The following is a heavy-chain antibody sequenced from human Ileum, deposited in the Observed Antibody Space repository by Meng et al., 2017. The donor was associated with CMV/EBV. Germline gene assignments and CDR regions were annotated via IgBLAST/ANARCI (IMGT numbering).Heavy chain of an antibody. V-gene: IGHV1-18*01. CDR3: ARVLGRRANWFDP. CDR2: ISAYNGNT. Sequence: KDSGYAVTSYGISWVQQAHGQGLEWTGCISAYNGNTTEAQKLQGRVTMTTDTSTSTAYMELRSLRSDDTAVYYWARVLGRRANWFDPWGQGTLVTVSS. CDR1: GYAVTSYG. J-gene: IGHJ5*02. D-gene: IGHD2-8*02.